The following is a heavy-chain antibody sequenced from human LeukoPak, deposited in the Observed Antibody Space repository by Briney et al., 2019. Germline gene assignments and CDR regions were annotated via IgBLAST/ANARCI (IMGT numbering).Heavy chain of an antibody. D-gene: IGHD5-18*01. CDR3: ARDLGYGLDP. CDR1: GYTFDTYG. V-gene: IGHV1-18*01. Sequence: ASVKVSCKASGYTFDTYGITWVRQAPGQGLEWVGWISTYSGSKSYAETFQDRVTMATDTSTNTAYMEFKTLRSDDTAIYYCARDLGYGLDPWGQGTLVIVSS. J-gene: IGHJ5*02. CDR2: ISTYSGSK.